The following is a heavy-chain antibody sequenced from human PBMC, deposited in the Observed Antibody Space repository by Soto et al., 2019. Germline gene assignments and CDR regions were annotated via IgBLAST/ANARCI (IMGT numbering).Heavy chain of an antibody. D-gene: IGHD5-12*01. V-gene: IGHV4-39*01. CDR3: ARLLRHNYYGMDV. CDR2: IYYSGST. J-gene: IGHJ6*02. Sequence: SETLSLTCTVSGGSISSSSYYWCWILHPPGKGLEWIGSIYYSGSTYYNPSLKSRVTISVDTSKNQFSLKLSSVTAADTAVYYCARLLRHNYYGMDVWGQGTTVTVSS. CDR1: GGSISSSSYY.